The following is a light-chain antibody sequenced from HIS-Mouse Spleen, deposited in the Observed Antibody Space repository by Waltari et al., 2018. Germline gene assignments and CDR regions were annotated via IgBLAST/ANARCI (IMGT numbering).Light chain of an antibody. CDR2: SNN. CDR3: AAWDDSLNGYV. Sequence: QSVLTQPPSASGTPGQRVTISCSGSSSNIGSNTVNWYQQLPGTAPKLRIYSNNQRPSGVPDRFSGSKSGTSASLAISGLQSEDEAEYYCAAWDDSLNGYVFGTGTKVTVL. V-gene: IGLV1-44*01. J-gene: IGLJ1*01. CDR1: SSNIGSNT.